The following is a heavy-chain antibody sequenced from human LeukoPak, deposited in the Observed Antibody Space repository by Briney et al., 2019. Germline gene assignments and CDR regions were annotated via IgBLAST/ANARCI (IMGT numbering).Heavy chain of an antibody. CDR1: GGSISSSSYY. Sequence: PSETLSLTCTVSGGSISSSSYYWGWIRQPPGKGLEWIGEINHSGSTNYNPSLKSRVTISVDTSKNHFSLKLSSVTAADTAMYFCARGLHYSGAGRTFDSWGQGTLVTVSS. CDR2: INHSGST. J-gene: IGHJ4*02. D-gene: IGHD2-21*01. V-gene: IGHV4-39*02. CDR3: ARGLHYSGAGRTFDS.